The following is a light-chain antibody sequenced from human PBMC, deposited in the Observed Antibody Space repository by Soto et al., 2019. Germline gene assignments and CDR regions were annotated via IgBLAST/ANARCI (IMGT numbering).Light chain of an antibody. CDR3: QQYGTYLWT. V-gene: IGKV1-5*01. Sequence: DIQMTQSPSTLSASVGERGTRTCGAGQSVSSWLAWFQQKPGKAPKLLMYDASSWESGVPSRFSGSGSGTEFTLTISSLQPDDFATYYCQQYGTYLWTFGQGTKVDIK. J-gene: IGKJ1*01. CDR1: QSVSSW. CDR2: DAS.